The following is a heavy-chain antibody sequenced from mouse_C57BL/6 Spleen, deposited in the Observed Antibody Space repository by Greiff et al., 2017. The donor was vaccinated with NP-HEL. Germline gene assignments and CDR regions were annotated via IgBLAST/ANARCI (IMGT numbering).Heavy chain of an antibody. J-gene: IGHJ1*03. CDR2: INPNNGGT. CDR3: AREGLQYWYFDV. Sequence: EVQLQQSGPELVKPGASVKLSCKASGYTFTDYTMHWVKQSHGKSLEWIGYINPNNGGTSYNQKFKGKAPLTVNKSSSTAYMELRSLTSEDSAVYYCAREGLQYWYFDVWGTATTVTVSS. V-gene: IGHV1-22*01. CDR1: GYTFTDYT. D-gene: IGHD2-10*01.